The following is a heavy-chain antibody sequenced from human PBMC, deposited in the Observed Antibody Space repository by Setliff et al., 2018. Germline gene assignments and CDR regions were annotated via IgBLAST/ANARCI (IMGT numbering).Heavy chain of an antibody. CDR2: INHRGST. D-gene: IGHD6-6*01. Sequence: SETLSLTCAAYGGTFSDYYWTWIRQPPGKGLEWVGEINHRGSTTYNPSLKSRVTISVDTSKDQFSLKVISMTAADTAVYYCARGQNIAARLLDSWGQGTLVTVSS. CDR1: GGTFSDYY. CDR3: ARGQNIAARLLDS. J-gene: IGHJ4*02. V-gene: IGHV4-34*01.